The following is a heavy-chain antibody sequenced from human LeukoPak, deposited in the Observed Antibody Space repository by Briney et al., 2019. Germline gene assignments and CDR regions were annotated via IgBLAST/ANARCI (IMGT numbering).Heavy chain of an antibody. J-gene: IGHJ4*02. CDR3: ARDLGNPTVTLDY. Sequence: SETLSLTCTVSGYSISSGYYWGWIRQPPGKGLEWIGSIYHSGSTYYNPSLKSRVTISVDMSKNQFSLKLSSVTAADTAVYYCARDLGNPTVTLDYWGQGTLVTVSS. CDR1: GYSISSGYY. V-gene: IGHV4-38-2*02. D-gene: IGHD4-11*01. CDR2: IYHSGST.